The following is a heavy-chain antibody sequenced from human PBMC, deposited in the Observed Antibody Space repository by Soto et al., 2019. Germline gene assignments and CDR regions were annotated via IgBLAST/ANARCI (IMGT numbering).Heavy chain of an antibody. V-gene: IGHV3-20*01. Sequence: EVQLVESGGGVVRPGGSLRLSCAASGFTFDDYGMSWVRQAPGKGLEWVSGINWNGGSTGYADSVKGRFTISRDNAKNSLYLQMNSPRAEDTALYHCAREVRDGDYLYYFDYWGQGTLVTVSS. J-gene: IGHJ4*02. D-gene: IGHD4-17*01. CDR2: INWNGGST. CDR3: AREVRDGDYLYYFDY. CDR1: GFTFDDYG.